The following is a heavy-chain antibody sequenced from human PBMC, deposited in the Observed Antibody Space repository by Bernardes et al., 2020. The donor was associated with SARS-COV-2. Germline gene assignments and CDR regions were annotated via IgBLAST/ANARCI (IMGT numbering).Heavy chain of an antibody. J-gene: IGHJ3*02. V-gene: IGHV4-59*08. CDR1: GGSISSYH. Sequence: SETLSLTCTVSGGSISSYHWSWIRQSPGKGLEWIGYFYSSGTTNYNPSLKSRVTISVDTSKNEFSLKLTSVTAADTAIYYCARHLRLMYYSDSSGLPDALDIWGQGTMVTVSS. CDR2: FYSSGTT. D-gene: IGHD3-22*01. CDR3: ARHLRLMYYSDSSGLPDALDI.